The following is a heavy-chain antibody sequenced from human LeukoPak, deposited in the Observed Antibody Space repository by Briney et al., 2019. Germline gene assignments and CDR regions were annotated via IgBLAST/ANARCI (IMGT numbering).Heavy chain of an antibody. CDR1: GFTFSSYW. J-gene: IGHJ4*02. CDR2: INQHGTDK. D-gene: IGHD4-23*01. V-gene: IGHV3-7*05. CDR3: AANGGPFDF. Sequence: PGWSLRLSCAASGFTFSSYWMSWVRQAPGKGLEWVANINQHGTDKYYVDSVRGRFNISRDNAKNSLYLQMNSLRAEDTAVYYCAANGGPFDFWGQGTLVTVSS.